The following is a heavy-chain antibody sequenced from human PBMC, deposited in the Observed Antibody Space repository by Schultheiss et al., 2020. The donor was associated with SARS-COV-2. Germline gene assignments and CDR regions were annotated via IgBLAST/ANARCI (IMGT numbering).Heavy chain of an antibody. V-gene: IGHV3-30*03. D-gene: IGHD5-18*01. CDR2: ISYDGSNK. J-gene: IGHJ4*02. CDR1: GFTFSIYG. CDR3: ARGAAMDY. Sequence: GGSLRLSCAASGFTFSIYGMHWVRQAPGKGLEWVAVISYDGSNKYYADSVKGRFTISRDNSKNTLYLQMNSLRAEDTAVYYCARGAAMDYWGQGTLVTVSS.